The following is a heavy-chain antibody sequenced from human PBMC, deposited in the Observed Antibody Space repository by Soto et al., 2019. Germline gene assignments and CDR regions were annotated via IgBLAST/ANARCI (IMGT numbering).Heavy chain of an antibody. V-gene: IGHV4-39*01. D-gene: IGHD2-15*01. Sequence: QLQLQESGPGLVKPSETLSLTCTVSGGSISSSSYYWGWIRQPPGKGLEWIGSIYYSGNTYYNPSLKSRVTLSVDTSKNQFSLKLTSVTAADTAVYYCARRDYCSGGSCSSFDYWGQGTLVTVSS. CDR3: ARRDYCSGGSCSSFDY. J-gene: IGHJ4*02. CDR2: IYYSGNT. CDR1: GGSISSSSYY.